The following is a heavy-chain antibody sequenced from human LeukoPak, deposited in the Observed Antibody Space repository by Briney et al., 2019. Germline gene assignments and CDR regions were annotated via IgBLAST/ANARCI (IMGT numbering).Heavy chain of an antibody. CDR3: VKETYYYDSSGYFARLFDY. V-gene: IGHV3-64D*06. CDR1: GFTFSSYA. CDR2: ISSNGGST. D-gene: IGHD3-22*01. Sequence: GALRLSCSASGFTFSSYAMHWVRQAPGKGLEYVSAISSNGGSTYYADSVKGRFTISRDNSKNTLYLQMSSLRAEDTAVYYCVKETYYYDSSGYFARLFDYWGQGTLVTVSS. J-gene: IGHJ4*02.